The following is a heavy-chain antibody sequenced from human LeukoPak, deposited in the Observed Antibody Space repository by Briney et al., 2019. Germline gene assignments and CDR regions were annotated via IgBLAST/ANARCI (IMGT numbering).Heavy chain of an antibody. CDR3: AREQVVGAILRFDY. V-gene: IGHV4-61*02. CDR2: IYTSGRT. D-gene: IGHD1-26*01. CDR1: GGSISSGSYY. J-gene: IGHJ4*02. Sequence: SQTLSLTCTVSGGSISSGSYYWSWIRQPAGKGLEWIGRIYTSGRTNYNPSLKSRATISVDTSKNQFSLKLSSVTAADTAVYYCAREQVVGAILRFDYWGQGTLVTVSS.